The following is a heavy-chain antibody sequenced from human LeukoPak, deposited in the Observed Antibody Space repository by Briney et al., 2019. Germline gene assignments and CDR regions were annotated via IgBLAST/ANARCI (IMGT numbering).Heavy chain of an antibody. D-gene: IGHD3-10*01. Sequence: GGALRLSCAASGFTFSSYAMSWVRQAPGKGLGWVSAINGSGGSTYYADSVKCRVTISRDNSKNTLYLQKNSLRAEDTDLYYCAKGRSTMVRGVNNWFDPWGQGTLVTVSS. CDR3: AKGRSTMVRGVNNWFDP. CDR1: GFTFSSYA. J-gene: IGHJ5*02. V-gene: IGHV3-23*01. CDR2: INGSGGST.